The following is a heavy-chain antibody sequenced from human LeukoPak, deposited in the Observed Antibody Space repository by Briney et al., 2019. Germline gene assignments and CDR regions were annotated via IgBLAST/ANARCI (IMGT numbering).Heavy chain of an antibody. CDR1: GFTFSSYS. Sequence: GGSLRLSCAASGFTFSSYSMNWVRQAPGKGLEWVSSICSGSSYIYSADSVNGRLAISRNNAKNSMYMQIDGVRAEDTGVNDCKVTVVTEAFDIWGQGTMVTVSS. V-gene: IGHV3-21*01. CDR2: ICSGSSYI. D-gene: IGHD4-23*01. J-gene: IGHJ3*02. CDR3: KVTVVTEAFDI.